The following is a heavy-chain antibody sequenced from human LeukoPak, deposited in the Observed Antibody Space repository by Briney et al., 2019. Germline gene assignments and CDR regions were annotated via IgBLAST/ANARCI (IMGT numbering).Heavy chain of an antibody. V-gene: IGHV3-64*01. CDR1: GFTFSSYA. CDR3: AKVYDSSDY. D-gene: IGHD3-22*01. CDR2: ISSNGGST. J-gene: IGHJ4*02. Sequence: GGSLRLSCAASGFTFSSYAMHWVRQAPGKGLEYVSAISSNGGSTYYANSVKGRFTISRDNSKNTLYLQMGSLRAEDMAVYYCAKVYDSSDYWGQGTLVTVSS.